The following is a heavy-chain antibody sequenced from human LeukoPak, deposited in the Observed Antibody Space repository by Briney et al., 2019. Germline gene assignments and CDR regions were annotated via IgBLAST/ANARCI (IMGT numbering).Heavy chain of an antibody. V-gene: IGHV3-15*01. Sequence: PGGSLRLSCAASGFTFSHARMKWVRQAPGKGLEGIGLIKSYVHGGTTDYAAPVQGRFTISRDNAKNSLYLQMNSLRAEDTAVYYCARDGSGRWDDAFDIWGQGTMVTVSS. J-gene: IGHJ3*02. CDR2: IKSYVHGGTT. CDR1: GFTFSHAR. CDR3: ARDGSGRWDDAFDI. D-gene: IGHD3-10*01.